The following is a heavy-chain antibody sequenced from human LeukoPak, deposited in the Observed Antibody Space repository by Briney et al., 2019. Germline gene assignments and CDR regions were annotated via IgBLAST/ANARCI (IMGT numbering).Heavy chain of an antibody. CDR1: GSTFSSHA. V-gene: IGHV3-30-3*01. CDR3: ARAYCGGDCYPVDY. Sequence: GGSLRLSCAASGSTFSSHAMHWVRQAPGKGLEWVAVISYDGSNKYYADSVKGRFTISRDNSKNTLYLQMNSLRAEDTAVYYCARAYCGGDCYPVDYWGQGTLVTVSS. J-gene: IGHJ4*02. CDR2: ISYDGSNK. D-gene: IGHD2-21*02.